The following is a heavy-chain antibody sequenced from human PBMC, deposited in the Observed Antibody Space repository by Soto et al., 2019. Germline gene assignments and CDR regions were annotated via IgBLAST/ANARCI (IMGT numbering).Heavy chain of an antibody. CDR3: ARVTGYDKVDAFDI. CDR1: GFTFSSYG. V-gene: IGHV3-33*01. J-gene: IGHJ3*02. Sequence: QVQLVESGGGVVQPGRSLRLSCAASGFTFSSYGMHWVRQAPGKGLEWVAVIWYDGSNKYYADSVKGRFTISRDNSKNTQYLQMNSLRAEDTAAYYCARVTGYDKVDAFDIWGQGTMVTVSS. D-gene: IGHD5-12*01. CDR2: IWYDGSNK.